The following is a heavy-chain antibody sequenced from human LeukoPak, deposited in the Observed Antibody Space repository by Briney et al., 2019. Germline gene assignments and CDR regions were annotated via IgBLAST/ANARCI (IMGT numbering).Heavy chain of an antibody. V-gene: IGHV3-7*01. CDR2: IKQDGSEK. CDR3: ARNGITYYYGSVPCDY. CDR1: GFTFSSYW. D-gene: IGHD3-10*01. Sequence: GGSLRLSCAASGFTFSSYWMSWVRQAPGKGLEWVANIKQDGSEKYYVDSVKGRFTISRDNAKNSLYLQMNSLRAEDTAVYYCARNGITYYYGSVPCDYWGQGTLVTVSS. J-gene: IGHJ4*02.